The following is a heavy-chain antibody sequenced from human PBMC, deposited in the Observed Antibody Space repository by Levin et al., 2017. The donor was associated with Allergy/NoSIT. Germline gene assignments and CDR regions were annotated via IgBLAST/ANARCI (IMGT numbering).Heavy chain of an antibody. CDR2: IRSSSSSI. D-gene: IGHD5-12*01. CDR1: GFIFSYYS. V-gene: IGHV3-48*01. CDR3: AREGQGDGYDSYYYYYYMDV. Sequence: GESLKISCAASGFIFSYYSMNWVRQAPGKGLEWVSYIRSSSSSIYYADSVKGRFTISRDNAKNSLYLQMNSLRAEDTAVYYCAREGQGDGYDSYYYYYYMDVWGKGTTVTVSS. J-gene: IGHJ6*03.